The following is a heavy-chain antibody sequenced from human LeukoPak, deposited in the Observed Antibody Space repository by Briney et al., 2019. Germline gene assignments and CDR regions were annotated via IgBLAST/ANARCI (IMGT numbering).Heavy chain of an antibody. CDR3: ARNTYYYDSSGYLDY. V-gene: IGHV4-34*01. CDR2: INHSGST. Sequence: SETLSLTCAVSGVPISSFYWSWIRQPPGKGLEWIGEINHSGSTNYNPSLKSRVTISVDTSKNQFSLKLSSVTAADTAVYYCARNTYYYDSSGYLDYWGQGTLVTVSS. J-gene: IGHJ4*02. D-gene: IGHD3-22*01. CDR1: GVPISSFY.